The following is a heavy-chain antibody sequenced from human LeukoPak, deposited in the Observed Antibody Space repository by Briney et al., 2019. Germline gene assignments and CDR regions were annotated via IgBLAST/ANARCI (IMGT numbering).Heavy chain of an antibody. CDR3: ARAPVTSCRGAFCYPFDY. Sequence: GGTLRLSCAPSGFAFRSYAMHWGRQAPGKGLEWGAGISYDGSNKYYADSVTGRFTISRDTSKKTLYPQRNSLRPEDAPLYYCARAPVTSCRGAFCYPFDYWGPGILVTVSS. D-gene: IGHD2-15*01. V-gene: IGHV3-30*04. J-gene: IGHJ4*02. CDR2: ISYDGSNK. CDR1: GFAFRSYA.